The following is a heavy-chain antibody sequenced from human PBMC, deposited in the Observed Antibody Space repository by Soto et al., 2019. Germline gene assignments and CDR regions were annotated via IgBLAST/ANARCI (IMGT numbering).Heavy chain of an antibody. CDR1: GYTFTSYR. CDR2: IYPGDSDT. Sequence: ESLKISCKGSGYTFTSYRIAWVRQMPGKGLEWMGIIYPGDSDTRYSPSFQGQVTISVDKSISTAYLQWSSLKASDSAMYYCARQKRGYSYGGPFDSWGQGTLVTVSS. J-gene: IGHJ4*02. CDR3: ARQKRGYSYGGPFDS. D-gene: IGHD5-18*01. V-gene: IGHV5-51*01.